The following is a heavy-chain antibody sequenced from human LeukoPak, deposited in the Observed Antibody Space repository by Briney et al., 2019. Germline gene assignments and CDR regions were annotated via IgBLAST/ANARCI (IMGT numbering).Heavy chain of an antibody. D-gene: IGHD6-13*01. Sequence: GGSLRLSCAASGFTFRSYGMHCVRQAPGKGLECGAFIRYDGSNKYYADSVKGRFTISRDNSKNTLYLQMNSLRAEDTAVYYCAKAYSSYFDYWGQGTLVTVSS. J-gene: IGHJ4*02. V-gene: IGHV3-30*02. CDR3: AKAYSSYFDY. CDR2: IRYDGSNK. CDR1: GFTFRSYG.